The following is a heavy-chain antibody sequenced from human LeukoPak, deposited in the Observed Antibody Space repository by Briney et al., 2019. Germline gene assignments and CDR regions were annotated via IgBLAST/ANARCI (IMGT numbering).Heavy chain of an antibody. J-gene: IGHJ5*01. CDR3: TEDRPNYHGTDDHYYRRSGDS. Sequence: PGGSLRLSCAASGFTFSSYAMSWVRQTTGKGLEWVSSISSSGGLTFYADSVKGRFTISRDNSRNTLYLQMNSLSAVDTALYYCTEDRPNYHGTDDHYYRRSGDSWRRGTLVTVSS. CDR1: GFTFSSYA. D-gene: IGHD3-10*01. CDR2: ISSSGGLT. V-gene: IGHV3-23*01.